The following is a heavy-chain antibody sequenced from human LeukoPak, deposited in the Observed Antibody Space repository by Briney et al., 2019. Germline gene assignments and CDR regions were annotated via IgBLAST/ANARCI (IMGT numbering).Heavy chain of an antibody. CDR2: INPNSGGT. V-gene: IGHV1-2*02. CDR1: GYTFTGYY. J-gene: IGHJ4*02. Sequence: GASVKVSCKASGYTFTGYYMHWVRQAPGQGLEWMGWINPNSGGTNYAQRFQGRVTMTRDTSISTAYMELSRLRSDDTAVYYCARFRGGSSGWYTNDYWGQGTLVTVSS. D-gene: IGHD6-19*01. CDR3: ARFRGGSSGWYTNDY.